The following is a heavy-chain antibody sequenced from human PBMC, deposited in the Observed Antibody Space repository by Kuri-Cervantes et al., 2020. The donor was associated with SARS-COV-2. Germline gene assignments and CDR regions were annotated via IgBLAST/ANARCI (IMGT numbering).Heavy chain of an antibody. D-gene: IGHD3-22*01. CDR2: IKQDGSEK. V-gene: IGHV3-7*04. J-gene: IGHJ6*02. Sequence: GGSLRLSCAASGFTFSGHWIHWVRQAPGKGLEWVANIKQDGSEKYYVDSVKGRFTISRDNAKNSLYLQMNSLRAEDTAVYYCARGGYYSYYYYGMDVWGQGTTVTVSS. CDR1: GFTFSGHW. CDR3: ARGGYYSYYYYGMDV.